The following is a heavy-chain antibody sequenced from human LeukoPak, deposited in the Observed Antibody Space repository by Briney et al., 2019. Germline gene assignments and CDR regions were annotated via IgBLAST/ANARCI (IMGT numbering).Heavy chain of an antibody. CDR2: ISWNSGSI. CDR3: AKDFKANGYGGNLATDAFDI. J-gene: IGHJ3*02. CDR1: GFTFDDYA. V-gene: IGHV3-9*01. D-gene: IGHD4-23*01. Sequence: GGSLRLSCAASGFTFDDYAMHWVRQAPGKGLEWVSGISWNSGSIGYADSVKGRFTISRDNAKNSLYLQMNSLRAEDTALYYCAKDFKANGYGGNLATDAFDIWGQGTMVTVSS.